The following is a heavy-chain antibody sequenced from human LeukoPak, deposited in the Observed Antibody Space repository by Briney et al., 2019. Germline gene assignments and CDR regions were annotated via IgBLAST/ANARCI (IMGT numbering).Heavy chain of an antibody. CDR2: IYSGGST. CDR1: GFTVSSNY. D-gene: IGHD4-17*01. V-gene: IGHV3-66*01. J-gene: IGHJ5*02. CDR3: ARVQWNYGDTNWFDP. Sequence: PGGSLRLSCAASGFTVSSNYMSWVRQAPGKGLEGVSVIYSGGSTYYADSVKGRFTISRDNSKNTLYLQMNSLRAEDTAVYYCARVQWNYGDTNWFDPWGQGTLVTVSS.